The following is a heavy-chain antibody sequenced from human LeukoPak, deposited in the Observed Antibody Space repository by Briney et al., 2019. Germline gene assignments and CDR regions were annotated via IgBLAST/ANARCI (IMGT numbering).Heavy chain of an antibody. V-gene: IGHV1-69*04. CDR3: AREYYYDSSGYYYIFDY. D-gene: IGHD3-22*01. J-gene: IGHJ4*02. CDR2: IIPILGIA. Sequence: SVKVSCKASGGTFSSYAISWVRQAPGQGLEWMGRIIPILGIANYAQKFQGRVTITADKSTSTAYMELSSLRSEDTAVYYCAREYYYDSSGYYYIFDYWGQGTLVTVSS. CDR1: GGTFSSYA.